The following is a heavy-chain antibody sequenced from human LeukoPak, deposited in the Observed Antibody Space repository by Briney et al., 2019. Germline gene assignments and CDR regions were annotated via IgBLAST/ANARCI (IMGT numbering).Heavy chain of an antibody. CDR1: GGSISSSSYY. CDR3: ARRRFTYYYDSSGSQTKGRFDY. V-gene: IGHV4-39*07. CDR2: INHSGST. J-gene: IGHJ4*02. Sequence: PSETLSLTCTVSGGSISSSSYYWGWIRQPPGKGLEWIGEINHSGSTNYNPSLKSRVTISVDTSKNQFSLKLSSVTAADTAVYYCARRRFTYYYDSSGSQTKGRFDYWGQGTLVTVSS. D-gene: IGHD3-22*01.